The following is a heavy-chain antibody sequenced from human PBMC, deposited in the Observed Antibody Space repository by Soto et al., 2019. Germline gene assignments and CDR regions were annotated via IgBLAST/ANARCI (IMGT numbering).Heavy chain of an antibody. CDR2: ISGSGGST. CDR1: GFTFSSYA. V-gene: IGHV3-23*01. CDR3: AKDLTVVVDDYYDYMDV. J-gene: IGHJ6*03. D-gene: IGHD2-2*01. Sequence: GGSLRLSCAASGFTFSSYAMSWVRQAPGKGLEWVSAISGSGGSTYYADSVKGRFTISRDNSKNTLYLQMNSLRAEDTAVYYCAKDLTVVVDDYYDYMDVWGKGTSVTVSS.